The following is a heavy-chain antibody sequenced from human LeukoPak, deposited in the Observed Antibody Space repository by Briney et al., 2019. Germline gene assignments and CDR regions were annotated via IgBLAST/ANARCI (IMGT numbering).Heavy chain of an antibody. CDR1: GFTVSSNY. J-gene: IGHJ4*02. CDR2: IYSGGST. V-gene: IGHV3-66*01. D-gene: IGHD1-26*01. Sequence: GGSLRLSCAASGFTVSSNYMSWVRQAPGKGLEWVSVIYSGGSTYYADSVKGRFTISRDNSKNTLYLQMNSLRAEDTAVCYCARDLTSGSYRDYWGQGTLVTVSS. CDR3: ARDLTSGSYRDY.